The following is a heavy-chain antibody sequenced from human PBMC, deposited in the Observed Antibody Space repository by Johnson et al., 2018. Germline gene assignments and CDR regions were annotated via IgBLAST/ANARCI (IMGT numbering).Heavy chain of an antibody. D-gene: IGHD3-3*01. CDR3: AKSLVQGRAIFGVATGYYMDV. V-gene: IGHV3-23*01. CDR1: GFTFNNYA. Sequence: VQLQESGGGLVQXGGSLRLXCAASGFTFNNYAMSWVRQAPGKGLEWVSGISDSGGSTDYADSVRGRFTISRGNSKNKLYLQMNSLRAEDPAVYYCAKSLVQGRAIFGVATGYYMDVWGEGTTVTVSS. CDR2: ISDSGGST. J-gene: IGHJ6*03.